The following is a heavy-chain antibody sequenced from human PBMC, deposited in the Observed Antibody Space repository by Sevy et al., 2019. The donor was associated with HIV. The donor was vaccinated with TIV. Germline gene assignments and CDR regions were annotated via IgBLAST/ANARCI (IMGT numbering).Heavy chain of an antibody. D-gene: IGHD3-22*01. V-gene: IGHV3-23*01. CDR1: TFTFHTYV. Sequence: GGSLRLSCAASTFTFHTYVMSWVRQAPEKGLEWVSTISARGGYTYYADSVKGRFTISRDNSKNTVYLQMNSLRDEDTAVYYCAKEDTSGYFWGQGTLVTVSS. J-gene: IGHJ4*02. CDR2: ISARGGYT. CDR3: AKEDTSGYF.